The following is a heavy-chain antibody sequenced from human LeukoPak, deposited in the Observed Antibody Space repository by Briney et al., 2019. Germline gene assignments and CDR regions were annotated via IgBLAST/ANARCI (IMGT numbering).Heavy chain of an antibody. CDR3: AMERAGRFGDFRSGFSNWYFDL. CDR1: GDSVSSNSAA. D-gene: IGHD3-3*01. J-gene: IGHJ2*01. V-gene: IGHV6-1*01. CDR2: TYYRSKWYN. Sequence: SQTLSLTCVISGDSVSSNSAAWNWIRQSPSRGLEWLGRTYYRSKWYNDYAVSVKSRITINPDTSTNQFSLQLNSMTPEDTAVYYCAMERAGRFGDFRSGFSNWYFDLWGRGTLVTASS.